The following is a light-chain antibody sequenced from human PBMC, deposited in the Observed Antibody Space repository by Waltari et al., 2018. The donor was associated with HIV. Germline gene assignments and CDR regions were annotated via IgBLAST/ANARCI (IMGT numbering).Light chain of an antibody. CDR3: ASYAGRNDLV. J-gene: IGLJ2*01. CDR2: EIY. Sequence: QSALTQPPSASGSPGQSVTIPCTGTSRDVGGYHYVSWYKQHPGDAPKVVIFEIYKRAPGVPDRRSGSKSSNTAALTVAGGQAKDEATYYCASYAGRNDLVFGGGTKLTVL. CDR1: SRDVGGYHY. V-gene: IGLV2-8*01.